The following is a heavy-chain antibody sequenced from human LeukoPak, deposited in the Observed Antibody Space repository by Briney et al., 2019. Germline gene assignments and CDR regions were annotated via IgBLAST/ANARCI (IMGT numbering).Heavy chain of an antibody. CDR3: AREWSDPYSGYDYYYFDY. J-gene: IGHJ4*02. D-gene: IGHD5-12*01. Sequence: QSSETLSLTCTVSGGSISSYYWSWIRQPPGKGLEWIGYIYYSGSTNYNPSLKSRVTISVDTSKNQFSLKLSSVTAADTAVYYCAREWSDPYSGYDYYYFDYWGQGTLVTVSS. CDR1: GGSISSYY. V-gene: IGHV4-59*12. CDR2: IYYSGST.